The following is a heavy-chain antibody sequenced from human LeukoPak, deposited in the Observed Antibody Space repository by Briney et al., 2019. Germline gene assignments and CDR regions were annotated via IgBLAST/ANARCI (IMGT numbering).Heavy chain of an antibody. Sequence: SETLSLTCTVSGGSINSAGYYWSWIRQHPGKGLEWIGYMYYSGTTYYNPSLKSRVIISVDMSKNQFSLKLSSVTAADTAVYYCARDAEYYYGSGSYSSGIDVWAKGPRSPSP. J-gene: IGHJ6*02. CDR3: ARDAEYYYGSGSYSSGIDV. V-gene: IGHV4-31*03. D-gene: IGHD3-10*01. CDR1: GGSINSAGYY. CDR2: MYYSGTT.